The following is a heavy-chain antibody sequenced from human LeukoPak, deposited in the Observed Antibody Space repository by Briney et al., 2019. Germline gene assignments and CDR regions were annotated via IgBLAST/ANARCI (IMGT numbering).Heavy chain of an antibody. CDR1: GGSISSGGYY. CDR2: TYHSRST. D-gene: IGHD3-16*01. J-gene: IGHJ4*02. V-gene: IGHV4-30-2*01. Sequence: SETLSLTCTVSGGSISSGGYYWSWIRQPPGKGLEWIGYTYHSRSTYNNPSLKSRVTISVDTSKNQFSLKLSSVTAADTGVCFGARNSWGSGLDWGQGTLVTVSS. CDR3: ARNSWGSGLD.